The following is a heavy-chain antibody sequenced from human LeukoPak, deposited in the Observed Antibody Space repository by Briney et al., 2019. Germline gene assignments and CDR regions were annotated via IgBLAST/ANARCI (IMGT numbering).Heavy chain of an antibody. J-gene: IGHJ5*02. CDR3: AGHPRISWFDP. CDR1: GGSISSYY. CDR2: IYNNGYSGST. D-gene: IGHD3-3*02. Sequence: SETLSLTCTVSGGSISSYYWSWIRQPPGKGLEWIGYIYNNGYSGSTNYNPSLKSRVTISVDTSKGQFSLKPTSLTAADPGVYYCAGHPRISWFDPWGQGTLVTVSS. V-gene: IGHV4-59*08.